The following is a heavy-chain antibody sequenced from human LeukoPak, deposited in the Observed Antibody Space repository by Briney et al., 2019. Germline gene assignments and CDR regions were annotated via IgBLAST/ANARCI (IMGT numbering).Heavy chain of an antibody. Sequence: ASVKVSCKASGYTFTTYDINWVRQATGQGLEWMGWMNPNSGYTGYAQKFQGRVTITKDTSISTAYMELSSLRSEDTAVYYCARVAGSIDYWGQGTLVTVSS. CDR1: GYTFTTYD. CDR3: ARVAGSIDY. V-gene: IGHV1-8*03. J-gene: IGHJ4*02. CDR2: MNPNSGYT. D-gene: IGHD6-19*01.